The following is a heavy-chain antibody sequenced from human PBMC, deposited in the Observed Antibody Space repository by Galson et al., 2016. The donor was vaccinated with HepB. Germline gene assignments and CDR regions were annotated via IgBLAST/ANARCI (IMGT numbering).Heavy chain of an antibody. CDR3: ANSLMISTSQGRGST. J-gene: IGHJ4*02. D-gene: IGHD3/OR15-3a*01. Sequence: SLRLSCAASGFTFSSYSMNWVRQAPGKGLEWVSSISSTTTYIYYADSVKGRFTISRDNAKNSVYLQMNSLRAEDTAVYYCANSLMISTSQGRGSTWGQGTLVPVSS. CDR1: GFTFSSYS. CDR2: ISSTTTYI. V-gene: IGHV3-21*01.